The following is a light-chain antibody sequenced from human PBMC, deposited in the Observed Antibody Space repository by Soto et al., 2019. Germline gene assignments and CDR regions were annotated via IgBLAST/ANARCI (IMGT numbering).Light chain of an antibody. J-gene: IGKJ2*01. Sequence: DIVLTKSPGTPPLSPRERATLSRSASLTGRRTFLAWYQQLPGQPPRLLLYGVTIRATGIPDRFSGSGSGTDFTLTLNRLEPEDFALYYFQQFGNSPYTVGQRAKLEI. CDR3: QQFGNSPYT. CDR1: LTGRRTF. CDR2: GVT. V-gene: IGKV3-20*01.